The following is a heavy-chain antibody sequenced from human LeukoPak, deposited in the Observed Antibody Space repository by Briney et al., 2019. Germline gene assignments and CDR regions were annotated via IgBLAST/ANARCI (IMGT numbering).Heavy chain of an antibody. CDR3: ARGRARWELPIYFDY. CDR2: INHSGST. D-gene: IGHD1-26*01. J-gene: IGHJ4*02. Sequence: SETQSLTCAVYGGSFSGYYWSWIRQPPGKGLEWIGEINHSGSTNYNPSLKSRVTISVDTSKNQFSLKLSSVTAADTAVYYCARGRARWELPIYFDYWGQGTLVTVSS. V-gene: IGHV4-34*01. CDR1: GGSFSGYY.